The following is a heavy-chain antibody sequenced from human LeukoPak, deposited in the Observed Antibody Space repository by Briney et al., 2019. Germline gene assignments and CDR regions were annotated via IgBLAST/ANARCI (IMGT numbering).Heavy chain of an antibody. Sequence: PSETLSLTCTVSGGSISSYYWSWIRQPAGKGLEWIGHIYTSGSTNYNPSLKSRVTMSVDTSKNQFSLKLSSVTAADTAVYYCARAIPKIVAAPAETPMDVWGQGTTVTVSS. CDR2: IYTSGST. CDR1: GGSISSYY. V-gene: IGHV4-4*07. J-gene: IGHJ6*02. CDR3: ARAIPKIVAAPAETPMDV. D-gene: IGHD2-2*01.